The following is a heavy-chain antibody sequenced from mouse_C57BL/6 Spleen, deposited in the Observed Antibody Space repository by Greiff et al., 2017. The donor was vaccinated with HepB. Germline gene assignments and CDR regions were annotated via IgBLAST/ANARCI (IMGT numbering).Heavy chain of an antibody. Sequence: QVQLQQPGAELVKPGASVKLSCKASGYTFTSYWMQWVKQRPGQGLEWIGEIDPSDSYTNYNQKFKGKATLTVDTYSSTAYMQLSSLTSEDSAVYYCAIYYGNYGRFAYWGQGTLVTVSA. CDR1: GYTFTSYW. CDR2: IDPSDSYT. J-gene: IGHJ3*01. D-gene: IGHD2-1*01. V-gene: IGHV1-50*01. CDR3: AIYYGNYGRFAY.